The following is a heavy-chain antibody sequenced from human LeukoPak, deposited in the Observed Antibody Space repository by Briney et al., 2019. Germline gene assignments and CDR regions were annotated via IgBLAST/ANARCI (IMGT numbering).Heavy chain of an antibody. CDR2: IYYSGST. D-gene: IGHD2-15*01. V-gene: IGHV4-59*13. CDR1: GGSISSYY. J-gene: IGHJ4*02. Sequence: SETLSLTCTVSGGSISSYYWSWIRLPPGEGLEWIGYIYYSGSTNSSPSLKSRVTISVDTSKNQFSLKLSSVTAADTAVYYCARVVCSGGTCYPAYWGQGTLVTVSS. CDR3: ARVVCSGGTCYPAY.